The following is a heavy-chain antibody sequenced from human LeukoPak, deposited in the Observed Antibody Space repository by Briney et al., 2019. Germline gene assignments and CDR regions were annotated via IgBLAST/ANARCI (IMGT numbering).Heavy chain of an antibody. V-gene: IGHV4-59*01. J-gene: IGHJ4*02. CDR3: ARVREGSPDIYNWFDY. CDR2: IYYSGSP. D-gene: IGHD1-1*01. CDR1: GGSISSYY. Sequence: SETLSLTCPVSGGSISSYYWSWIRQPPGKGLEWIGYIYYSGSPNYSPSLKSRVTMSVDTSKNQFSLRLTSVTAADTAVYYCARVREGSPDIYNWFDYWGQGTLVTVSS.